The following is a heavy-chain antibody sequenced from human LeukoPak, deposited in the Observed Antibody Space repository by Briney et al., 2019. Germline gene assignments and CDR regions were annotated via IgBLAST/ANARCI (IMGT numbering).Heavy chain of an antibody. D-gene: IGHD3-10*01. Sequence: GGSLRLSCAASGFTFSSYAMSWVRQAPGKGLEWVSAISGSGGSTYHADSVRGRFTISRDNSKNTLYLQMNSLRAEDTAVYYCAKGRSGESYFDYWGQGTLVTVSS. CDR2: ISGSGGST. CDR1: GFTFSSYA. V-gene: IGHV3-23*01. CDR3: AKGRSGESYFDY. J-gene: IGHJ4*02.